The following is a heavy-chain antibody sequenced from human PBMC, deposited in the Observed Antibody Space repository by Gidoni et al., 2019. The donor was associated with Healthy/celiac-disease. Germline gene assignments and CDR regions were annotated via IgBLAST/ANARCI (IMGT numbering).Heavy chain of an antibody. D-gene: IGHD3-22*01. CDR1: GGTFSRYA. CDR2: IIPILGTA. CDR3: ARGVYYYDSSGYYYGTHYYYYGMDV. Sequence: QVQLVQSGAEVQKPGSSVKVSCKPSGGTFSRYAISWVRQAPGQGLEWMGGIIPILGTANYAQKFQGRVTITADESTSTAYMELSSLRSEDTAVYYCARGVYYYDSSGYYYGTHYYYYGMDVWGQGTTVTVSS. J-gene: IGHJ6*02. V-gene: IGHV1-69*01.